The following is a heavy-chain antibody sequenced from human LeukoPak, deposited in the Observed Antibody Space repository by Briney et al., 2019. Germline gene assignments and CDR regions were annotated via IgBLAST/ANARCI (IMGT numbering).Heavy chain of an antibody. CDR1: EFTFSSYW. V-gene: IGHV3-74*01. J-gene: IGHJ6*03. CDR3: AKAFRGLREYYYYMDV. CDR2: INSDGSIT. Sequence: GGSLRLSCAASEFTFSSYWMHWVRQAPGKGLVWVSRINSDGSITTYADSVKGRFTISRDNSKNTLYLQMNSLRAEDTAVYYCAKAFRGLREYYYYMDVWGKGTTVTVSS. D-gene: IGHD3-16*01.